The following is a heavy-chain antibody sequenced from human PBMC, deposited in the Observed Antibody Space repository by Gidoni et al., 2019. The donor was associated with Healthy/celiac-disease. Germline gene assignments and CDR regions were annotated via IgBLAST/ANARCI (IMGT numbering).Heavy chain of an antibody. Sequence: QVQLVQSGAEVKKPGASVKVSCKASGYTFTSYYMHWVRRDPGTGLEWMGIINPSGGSTRYVKKFQGRVTMTRDTSPSTVYMELSSLRSEDTAVYYCAREGYSSSSAGDYYYGMDVWGQGTTVTVSS. D-gene: IGHD6-6*01. V-gene: IGHV1-46*01. CDR1: GYTFTSYY. CDR2: INPSGGST. CDR3: AREGYSSSSAGDYYYGMDV. J-gene: IGHJ6*02.